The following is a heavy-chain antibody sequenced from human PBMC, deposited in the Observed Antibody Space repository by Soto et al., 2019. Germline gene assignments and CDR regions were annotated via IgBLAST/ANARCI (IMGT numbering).Heavy chain of an antibody. Sequence: QVQLQESGPGLVKPSQTLSLTCTVSGGSISSGDYYWSWIRQPPGKGLEWIGYIYYSGSTYYNPSLKSRVTISVDTSKNQFSLKLSSVTAADTAVYYCARGIHYYDSSGYRPEYFQHWGQGTLVTVSS. D-gene: IGHD3-22*01. CDR1: GGSISSGDYY. V-gene: IGHV4-30-4*01. CDR3: ARGIHYYDSSGYRPEYFQH. CDR2: IYYSGST. J-gene: IGHJ1*01.